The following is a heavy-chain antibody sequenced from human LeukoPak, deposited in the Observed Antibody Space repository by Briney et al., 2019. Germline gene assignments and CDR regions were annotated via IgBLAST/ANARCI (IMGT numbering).Heavy chain of an antibody. Sequence: GGSLRLSCSASGLSFRGYWMSGVRRAPGGGLEWVANINEDGSASDYGVSVKGRFTISRDNAKNSLYLQMNSLRAEDTAVYFCAAAPNENFFDFWGQGTLVTVSS. CDR1: GLSFRGYW. J-gene: IGHJ4*02. V-gene: IGHV3-7*01. CDR2: INEDGSAS. CDR3: AAAPNENFFDF. D-gene: IGHD1-1*01.